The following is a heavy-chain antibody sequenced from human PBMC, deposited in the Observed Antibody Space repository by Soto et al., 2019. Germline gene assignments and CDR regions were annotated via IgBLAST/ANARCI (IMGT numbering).Heavy chain of an antibody. V-gene: IGHV3-23*01. CDR3: AKDKNVTRLHYYYYYGMDV. Sequence: HPGGSLRLSCAASGFTFSSYAMSWVRQAPGKGLEWVSAISGSGGSTYYADSVKGRFTISRDNSKNTLYLQMNSLRAEDTAVYYCAKDKNVTRLHYYYYYGMDVWGQGTTVTVYS. D-gene: IGHD4-4*01. CDR2: ISGSGGST. J-gene: IGHJ6*02. CDR1: GFTFSSYA.